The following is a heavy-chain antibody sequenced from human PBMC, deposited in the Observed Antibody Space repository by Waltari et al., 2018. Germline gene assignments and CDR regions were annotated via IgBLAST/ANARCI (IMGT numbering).Heavy chain of an antibody. V-gene: IGHV3-30*01. J-gene: IGHJ4*02. CDR3: ARDPLPGPPDFFDY. CDR2: MSPDGRLS. Sequence: QVQLVESGGGVVQPGRSLRLSCEASGFTFSTYVVHWVRQAPGKGLEWLAVMSPDGRLSYYADSVKGRFTISRDNSRNTLFLQMNGLRPDDTAVYFCARDPLPGPPDFFDYWGQGTLVSVSS. D-gene: IGHD1-1*01. CDR1: GFTFSTYV.